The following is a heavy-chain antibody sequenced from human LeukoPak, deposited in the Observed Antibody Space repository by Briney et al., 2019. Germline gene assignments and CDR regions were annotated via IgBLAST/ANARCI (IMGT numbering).Heavy chain of an antibody. V-gene: IGHV3-30*02. CDR3: ARLAGNPEYYLDY. D-gene: IGHD3-9*01. CDR1: GFDFSRYG. J-gene: IGHJ4*02. Sequence: GGSLRLSCAASGFDFSRYGMHWVRQAPGMGLEWVAFVRYDGVNKYYTDSVKGRFTISKDNSKNTLYLQMNSLRAEDTAVYYCARLAGNPEYYLDYWGQGTLVTVSS. CDR2: VRYDGVNK.